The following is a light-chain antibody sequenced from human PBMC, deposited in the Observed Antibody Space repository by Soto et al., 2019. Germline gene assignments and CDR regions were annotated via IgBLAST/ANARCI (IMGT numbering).Light chain of an antibody. CDR3: QQTHSIPWT. Sequence: DIQMTQSPSSLSASVGDRVTITCRASQTISNYLNWYQHKPGKDPKLLIYTSSTLQSGFPIRFSGSGARTEFTLTLTSLQPEDFASYYCQQTHSIPWTFGQGTKVEVK. V-gene: IGKV1-39*01. CDR1: QTISNY. J-gene: IGKJ1*01. CDR2: TSS.